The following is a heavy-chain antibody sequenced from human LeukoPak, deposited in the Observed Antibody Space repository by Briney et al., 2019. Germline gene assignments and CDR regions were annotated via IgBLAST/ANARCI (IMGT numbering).Heavy chain of an antibody. D-gene: IGHD3-3*01. CDR3: ARSERFLRRAWFDP. CDR2: ISYDGSNK. Sequence: GGSLRLSCAASGFTFSSYAMHWVRQAPGKGLEWVAVISYDGSNKYYADSVKGRFTISRDNSKNTLYLQMNSLRAEDTAVYYCARSERFLRRAWFDPWGQGTLVTVSS. V-gene: IGHV3-30*04. CDR1: GFTFSSYA. J-gene: IGHJ5*02.